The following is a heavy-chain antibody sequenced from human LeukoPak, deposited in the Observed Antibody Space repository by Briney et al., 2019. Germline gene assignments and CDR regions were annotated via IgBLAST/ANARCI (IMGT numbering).Heavy chain of an antibody. J-gene: IGHJ4*02. CDR1: GYTFTGYY. Sequence: ASVKVSCKASGYTFTGYYMHWVRQAPGQGLEWMGWINPNSGGTNYAQKFQGWVTMTRDTSISTAYMELSRLRSDDTAVYYCARASTVTNSDFDYWAREPWSPSPQ. D-gene: IGHD4-17*01. CDR2: INPNSGGT. V-gene: IGHV1-2*04. CDR3: ARASTVTNSDFDY.